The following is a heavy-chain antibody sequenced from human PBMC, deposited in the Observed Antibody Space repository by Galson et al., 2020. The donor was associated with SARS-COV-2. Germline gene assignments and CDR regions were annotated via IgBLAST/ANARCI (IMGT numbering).Heavy chain of an antibody. V-gene: IGHV3-7*01. D-gene: IGHD2-15*01. CDR2: IKQDGSEK. J-gene: IGHJ6*03. CDR1: GFTFSSYW. Sequence: GGSLRLSCAASGFTFSSYWMSWVRQAPGKGLEWVANIKQDGSEKYYVDSVKGRFTISRDNAKNSLYLQMNSLRAEDTAVYYCARNIIGYCSGGSCYYYYYYMDVWGKGTTVTVSS. CDR3: ARNIIGYCSGGSCYYYYYYMDV.